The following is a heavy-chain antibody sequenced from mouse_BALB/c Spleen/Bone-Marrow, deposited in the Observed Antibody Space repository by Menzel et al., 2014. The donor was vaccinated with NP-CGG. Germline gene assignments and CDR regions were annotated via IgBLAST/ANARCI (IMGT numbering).Heavy chain of an antibody. Sequence: EVMLVESGGGLVQPGGSLKLSCATSGFTFSDYYMYWVRQTPEKRLEWVAYISNGGGSTYYPDTVKGRFTISRDNAKNTLYLQMSRLKSEATAMYYCARPIYDGYYVAYWGQGTLVTVSA. J-gene: IGHJ3*01. CDR1: GFTFSDYY. CDR2: ISNGGGST. CDR3: ARPIYDGYYVAY. V-gene: IGHV5-12*02. D-gene: IGHD2-3*01.